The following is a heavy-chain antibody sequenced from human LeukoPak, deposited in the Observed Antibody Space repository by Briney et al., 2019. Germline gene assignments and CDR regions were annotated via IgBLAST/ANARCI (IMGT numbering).Heavy chain of an antibody. CDR1: GXTFNNYG. CDR3: ARVGTSWAFDY. CDR2: IWYDGSNK. D-gene: IGHD2-2*01. V-gene: IGHV3-33*01. J-gene: IGHJ4*02. Sequence: PGGSLRLSCAASGXTFNNYGVHWVRQAPGKGLEWVAVIWYDGSNKYYADSVKGRFTISRDNSKNTLYLQMNSLRAEDTAVYYCARVGTSWAFDYWGQGILVTVSS.